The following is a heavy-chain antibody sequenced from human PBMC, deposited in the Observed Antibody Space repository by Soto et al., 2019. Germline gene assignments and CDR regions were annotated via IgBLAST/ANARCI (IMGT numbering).Heavy chain of an antibody. Sequence: SETLSLTCAVSGGSISSSNWWSWVRQPPGKGLEWIGEIYHSGSTNYNPSLKSRVTISVDKSKNQFSLKLSSVTAADTAVYYCAVGRKTNYDILTGYEAAAGTIAFDIWGQGTMVTVSS. J-gene: IGHJ3*02. CDR1: GGSISSSNW. V-gene: IGHV4-4*02. CDR2: IYHSGST. CDR3: AVGRKTNYDILTGYEAAAGTIAFDI. D-gene: IGHD3-9*01.